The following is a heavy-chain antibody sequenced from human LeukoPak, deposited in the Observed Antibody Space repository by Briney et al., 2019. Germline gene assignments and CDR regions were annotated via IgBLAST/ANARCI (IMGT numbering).Heavy chain of an antibody. Sequence: ASVKVSCNASGYTFTGYYMHWVRQAPGQGLEWMGRINPNSGGTNYAQKLQGRVTMTTDTSTSTAYMELRSLRSDDTAVYYCARDYYDSSGYRYDYWGQGTLVTVSS. V-gene: IGHV1-2*06. D-gene: IGHD3-22*01. J-gene: IGHJ4*02. CDR1: GYTFTGYY. CDR3: ARDYYDSSGYRYDY. CDR2: INPNSGGT.